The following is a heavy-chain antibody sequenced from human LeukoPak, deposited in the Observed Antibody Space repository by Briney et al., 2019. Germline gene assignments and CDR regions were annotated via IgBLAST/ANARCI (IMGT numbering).Heavy chain of an antibody. Sequence: AGGSLRLSCAASGFAFSNYAMSWVRQAPGKGLEWVSSLSGGGDSRYYADSVKGRFTISRDSAKNSLYLQMNSLRAEDTALYYCARRPGWHFDFWGQGTLVTVSS. J-gene: IGHJ4*02. D-gene: IGHD6-19*01. V-gene: IGHV3-23*01. CDR3: ARRPGWHFDF. CDR1: GFAFSNYA. CDR2: LSGGGDSR.